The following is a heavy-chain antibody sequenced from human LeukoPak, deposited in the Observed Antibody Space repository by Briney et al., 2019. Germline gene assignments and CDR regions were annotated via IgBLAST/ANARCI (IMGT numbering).Heavy chain of an antibody. J-gene: IGHJ4*02. V-gene: IGHV1-69*01. CDR3: ARTMGIFKLPYDY. D-gene: IGHD7-27*01. CDR1: GGTFSSYA. CDR2: NIPIFGTA. Sequence: ASVKVSCKASGGTFSSYAISWVRQAPGQGLEWMGGNIPIFGTANYAQKFQGRVTITADESTSTAYMELSSLRSEDTAVYYCARTMGIFKLPYDYWGQGTLVTVSS.